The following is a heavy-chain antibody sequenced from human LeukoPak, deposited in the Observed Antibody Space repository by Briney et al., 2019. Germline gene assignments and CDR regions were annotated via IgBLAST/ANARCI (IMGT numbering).Heavy chain of an antibody. J-gene: IGHJ5*02. CDR3: AKSRSSSWQRFDP. V-gene: IGHV4-59*01. D-gene: IGHD6-13*01. Sequence: SETLSLTCTVSGDSISSYYWSWIRQPPGKGLEWIGYIYYSGSTNYNPSLKSRVTISVDTSKNQFSLKLSSVTAADTAVYYCAKSRSSSWQRFDPWGQGTLVTVSS. CDR1: GDSISSYY. CDR2: IYYSGST.